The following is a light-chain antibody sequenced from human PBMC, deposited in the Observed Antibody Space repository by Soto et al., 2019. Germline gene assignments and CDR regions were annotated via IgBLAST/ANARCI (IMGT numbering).Light chain of an antibody. V-gene: IGLV2-14*01. CDR2: DVN. CDR1: SSDVGGYNF. J-gene: IGLJ2*01. Sequence: QCVLTQPASVSGSPGQSISLAYPGTSSDVGGYNFVSWYQQHPGKVPKLIMYDVNDRPSGVSDRFSGSKSGNTASLTISGLQAEDEADYYCTSYTASSTLFGGGTQLTVL. CDR3: TSYTASSTL.